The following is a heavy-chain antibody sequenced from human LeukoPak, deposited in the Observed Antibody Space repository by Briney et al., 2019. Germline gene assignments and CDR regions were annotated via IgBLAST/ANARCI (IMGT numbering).Heavy chain of an antibody. J-gene: IGHJ6*03. CDR2: INWNGGST. D-gene: IGHD1-1*01. CDR1: GFTFDDYG. CDR3: AREVSRTTRFAPAWYYYYYMDV. V-gene: IGHV3-20*04. Sequence: PGGSLRLTCAASGFTFDDYGMSWVRQAPGKGLEWVSGINWNGGSTGYADSVKGRFTISRDNAKNSLYLQMNSLRAEDTALYYCAREVSRTTRFAPAWYYYYYMDVWGKGTTVTVSS.